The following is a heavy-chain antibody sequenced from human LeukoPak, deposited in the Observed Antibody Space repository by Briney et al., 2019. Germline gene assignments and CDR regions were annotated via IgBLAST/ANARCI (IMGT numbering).Heavy chain of an antibody. J-gene: IGHJ3*02. CDR1: GGSISSSNW. Sequence: SETLSLTCAVSGGSISSSNWWSWVRQPPGKGLEWIVEIYHSGSTNYNPSLKSRVTISVDKSKNQFSLKLSSVTAADTAVYYCARDDIVVVPAAMRAFDIWGQGTMVTVSS. D-gene: IGHD2-2*01. CDR2: IYHSGST. V-gene: IGHV4-4*02. CDR3: ARDDIVVVPAAMRAFDI.